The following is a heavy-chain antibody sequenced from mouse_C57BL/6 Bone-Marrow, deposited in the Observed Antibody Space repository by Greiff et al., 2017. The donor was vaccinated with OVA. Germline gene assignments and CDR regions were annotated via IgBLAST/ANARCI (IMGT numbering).Heavy chain of an antibody. Sequence: EVQLQQSGPELVKPGASVKMSCKASGYTFTDYNMHWVKQSHGKSLEWIGYINPNNGGTSYNQKFKGKATLTVNKSSSTAYMELRSLTSEDSAVYYCARRPYYYGSRVGVVYFDVWGTGTTVTVSS. D-gene: IGHD1-1*01. V-gene: IGHV1-22*01. CDR1: GYTFTDYN. J-gene: IGHJ1*03. CDR3: ARRPYYYGSRVGVVYFDV. CDR2: INPNNGGT.